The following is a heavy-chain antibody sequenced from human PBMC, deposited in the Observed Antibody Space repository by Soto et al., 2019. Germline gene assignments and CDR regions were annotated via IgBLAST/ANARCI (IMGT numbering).Heavy chain of an antibody. CDR1: GGSISSGGYY. D-gene: IGHD3-3*01. Sequence: QVQLQESGPGLVKPSQTLSLTCTVSGGSISSGGYYWSWIRQHPGKGLEWIGYIYYSGSTYYNPSLKSLVTLSVDTSRNQFSLKLSSVTAADTAVYYCARGPEMEWLLFDYWGQGTLVTVSS. CDR3: ARGPEMEWLLFDY. J-gene: IGHJ4*02. CDR2: IYYSGST. V-gene: IGHV4-31*01.